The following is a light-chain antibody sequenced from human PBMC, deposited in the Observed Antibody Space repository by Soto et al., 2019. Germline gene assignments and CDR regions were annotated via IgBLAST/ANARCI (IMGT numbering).Light chain of an antibody. CDR1: QSVSSN. CDR2: GAS. Sequence: EIVMTQSPATLSESPGERATLSCRASQSVSSNLAWYQQKPGQAPRLLMYGASTRATGIPAMFSGSGSGTEFTLTISSLQSEDFAVYYCQQYNNWPPYTFGQGTKLEIK. CDR3: QQYNNWPPYT. V-gene: IGKV3-15*01. J-gene: IGKJ2*01.